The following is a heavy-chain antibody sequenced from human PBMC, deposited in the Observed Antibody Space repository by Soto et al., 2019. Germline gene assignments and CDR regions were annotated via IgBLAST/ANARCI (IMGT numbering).Heavy chain of an antibody. CDR1: GFKFDDYT. V-gene: IGHV3-43*01. D-gene: IGHD2-15*01. CDR2: VSWDDGST. Sequence: HPGGSLRLSCAASGFKFDDYTMHWIRQAPGKGLEWVSLVSWDDGSTYYADSVKGRFTISRDNTKNSLYLQMNSLRPEDTALYYCVKDIAVYYFDYWGQGTPVTVSS. CDR3: VKDIAVYYFDY. J-gene: IGHJ4*02.